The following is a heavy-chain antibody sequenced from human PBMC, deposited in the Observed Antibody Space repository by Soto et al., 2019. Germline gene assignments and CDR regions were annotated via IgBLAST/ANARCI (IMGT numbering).Heavy chain of an antibody. D-gene: IGHD3-16*02. Sequence: PSETLSLTCTVSGVTVSSDAYYWSWIRQRPGKGLEWIGNIYHTGTTSYSPSLKSRVDISLDKSTNQLSLTLTSVTSADTAVYYRARYRFRGNKWSKFDYRGRGTLVTVSS. J-gene: IGHJ4*02. CDR1: GVTVSSDAYY. CDR2: IYHTGTT. V-gene: IGHV4-31*03. CDR3: ARYRFRGNKWSKFDY.